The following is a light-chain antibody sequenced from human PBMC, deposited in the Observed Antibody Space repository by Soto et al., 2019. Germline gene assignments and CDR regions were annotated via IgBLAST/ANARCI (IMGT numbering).Light chain of an antibody. Sequence: DIQMTQSPSTLSASVGDRVTITCWASQSISSWLAWYQQKPGKAPKLLIYEASSLKSGVPSRFSGSGSATEFTLTISSLQPDDFATYYCEDYSSSSGLTFGGGTKVDIK. CDR2: EAS. J-gene: IGKJ4*01. V-gene: IGKV1-5*03. CDR1: QSISSW. CDR3: EDYSSSSGLT.